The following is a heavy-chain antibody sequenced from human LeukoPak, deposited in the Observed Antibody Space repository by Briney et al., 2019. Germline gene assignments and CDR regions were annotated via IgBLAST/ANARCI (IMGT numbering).Heavy chain of an antibody. D-gene: IGHD6-19*01. CDR2: ISGSGGST. Sequence: GGSLRLSCAASGFTFSSYAMSWVRQAPGKGLEWVSAISGSGGSTYYADSVKGRFTISRDNSKNTLYLQMTRLTPEDTAIYYCAKDRGSGWPWGQGALVTVSS. CDR3: AKDRGSGWP. CDR1: GFTFSSYA. V-gene: IGHV3-23*01. J-gene: IGHJ4*02.